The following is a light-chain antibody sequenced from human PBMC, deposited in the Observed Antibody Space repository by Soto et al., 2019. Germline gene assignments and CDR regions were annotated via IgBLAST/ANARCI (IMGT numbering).Light chain of an antibody. CDR1: QSVSSY. CDR3: QQRINWPLT. V-gene: IGKV3-11*01. CDR2: DAS. J-gene: IGKJ4*01. Sequence: EIVLTQSPATLSLSAGDRSTLSCRASQSVSSYLAWYQQKPGQAPRLLIYDASNRATGIPARFSGSGSGTDFTLTISSLEPVDFAVYYCQQRINWPLTFGGGTKVELK.